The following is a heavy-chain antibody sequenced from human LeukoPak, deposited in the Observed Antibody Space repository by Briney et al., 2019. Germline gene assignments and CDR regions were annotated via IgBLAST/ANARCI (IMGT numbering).Heavy chain of an antibody. V-gene: IGHV3-66*01. Sequence: GGSLRLSCAASGFTVSSNYMSWVRQAPGKGLEWVSVIYSGGSTYYADSVKGRFTISRDNSKNTLYLQMNSLRAEDTAVYYCARDRGDYGDKRPLDYYYGMDVWGQGTTVTVSS. J-gene: IGHJ6*02. CDR3: ARDRGDYGDKRPLDYYYGMDV. CDR2: IYSGGST. CDR1: GFTVSSNY. D-gene: IGHD4-17*01.